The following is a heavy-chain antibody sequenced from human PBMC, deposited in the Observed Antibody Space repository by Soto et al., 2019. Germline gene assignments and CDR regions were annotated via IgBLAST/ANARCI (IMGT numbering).Heavy chain of an antibody. CDR2: IYHSGST. D-gene: IGHD3-3*01. CDR3: ARVSWSYYYGMDV. Sequence: QVQLQESGPGLVKPSGTLALTCAVSGGSISSSNWWSWVRQPPRKGLEWIGEIYHSGSTNYNPSLKSRGTLSVDKSKNQFSLKLSSVTAADTAVYCCARVSWSYYYGMDVCGQGTTVTVSS. V-gene: IGHV4-4*01. CDR1: GGSISSSNW. J-gene: IGHJ6*02.